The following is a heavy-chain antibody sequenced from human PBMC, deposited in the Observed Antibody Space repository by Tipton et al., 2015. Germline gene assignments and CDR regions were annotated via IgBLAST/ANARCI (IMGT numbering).Heavy chain of an antibody. CDR2: SYYSGNT. J-gene: IGHJ4*02. CDR3: ASLPYQYDSNGHYHFDF. V-gene: IGHV4-31*03. CDR1: GDSISSGGYY. Sequence: TLSLTCTVSGDSISSGGYYWSWSRQHPGKGLEWLGYSYYSGNTYYNPSLKSRVTVSVDTSKNQFSVKLSSVTAADTAVFFCASLPYQYDSNGHYHFDFWGQGTLVTVSS. D-gene: IGHD3-22*01.